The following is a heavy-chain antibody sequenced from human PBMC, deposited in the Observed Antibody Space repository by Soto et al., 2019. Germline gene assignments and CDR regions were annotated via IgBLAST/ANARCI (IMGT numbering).Heavy chain of an antibody. CDR3: ARGVVSTGYFDY. J-gene: IGHJ4*02. Sequence: EVQLAESGGGLVQPGGSLRLSCAASGFTFSDRYMDWVRQAPGKGLEWVGRSRDKVHSHTTEYAASVKGRFTISRGDSANSLYLQMNSLKTEDTAVYYCARGVVSTGYFDYWGQGTLVTVSS. CDR1: GFTFSDRY. D-gene: IGHD5-12*01. CDR2: SRDKVHSHTT. V-gene: IGHV3-72*01.